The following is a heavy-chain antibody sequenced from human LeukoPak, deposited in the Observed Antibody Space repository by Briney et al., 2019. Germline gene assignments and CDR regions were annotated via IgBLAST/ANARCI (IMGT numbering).Heavy chain of an antibody. Sequence: GGSLRLSCAASGFTFSSNDMHWVRQAPGKGLEWVAVIWYAGNNKYYADSVKGRFTISRDNSKNTLFLQMNSLRAEDTAVYYCATDAGHWFDPWGQGTLVTVPS. J-gene: IGHJ5*02. V-gene: IGHV3-33*01. CDR3: ATDAGHWFDP. CDR1: GFTFSSND. CDR2: IWYAGNNK.